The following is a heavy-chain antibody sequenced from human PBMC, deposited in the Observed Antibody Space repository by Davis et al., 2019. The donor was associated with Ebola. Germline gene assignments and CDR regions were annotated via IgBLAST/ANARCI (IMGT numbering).Heavy chain of an antibody. Sequence: GESLKISCAASGFTFSSYSMNWVRQAPGKGLEWVSSISSSSSYIYYADSVKGRFTISRDNAKNSLYLQMNSLRAEDTAVYYCARDGGIKYYNFWSGPNSNGMDVWGQGTTVTVSS. CDR3: ARDGGIKYYNFWSGPNSNGMDV. CDR2: ISSSSSYI. V-gene: IGHV3-21*01. CDR1: GFTFSSYS. D-gene: IGHD3-3*01. J-gene: IGHJ6*02.